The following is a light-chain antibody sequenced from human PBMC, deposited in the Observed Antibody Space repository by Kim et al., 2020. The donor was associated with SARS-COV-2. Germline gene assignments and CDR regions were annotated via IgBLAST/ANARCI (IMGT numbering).Light chain of an antibody. CDR3: MQNKDFPFT. Sequence: DIVMTQTPLSLSVTPGQPASISCTSSQSLLHADGRTYLNWFLQKPGQPPQLLIFEISNPFSGVAVRFSGSGSGTDFTLKISRVEAEDVGVYYCMQNKDFPFTFGGGTKVDIK. CDR1: QSLLHADGRTY. V-gene: IGKV2D-29*01. J-gene: IGKJ4*01. CDR2: EIS.